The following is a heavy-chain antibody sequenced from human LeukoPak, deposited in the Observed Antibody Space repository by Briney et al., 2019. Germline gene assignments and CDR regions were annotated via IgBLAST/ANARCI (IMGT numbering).Heavy chain of an antibody. J-gene: IGHJ6*04. D-gene: IGHD3-3*02. CDR3: IAHFPYFYGFDV. V-gene: IGHV3-15*01. CDR2: IKSEGEGATT. Sequence: GGSLRLSCVSSGFTIGTALMSWVRQAPGKGLEWLGHIKSEGEGATTNYAAPAKGRFAISRDDSKNMIYLQMSSLKIDDTAIYYCIAHFPYFYGFDVWGKGTTVTVSS. CDR1: GFTIGTAL.